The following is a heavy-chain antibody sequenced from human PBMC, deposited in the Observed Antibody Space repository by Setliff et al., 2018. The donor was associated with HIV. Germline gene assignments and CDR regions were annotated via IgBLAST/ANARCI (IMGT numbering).Heavy chain of an antibody. D-gene: IGHD3-22*01. CDR3: ARVTSYDSSGYLPASFDI. V-gene: IGHV3-72*01. Sequence: GGSLRLSCAASGFTFSDHYMDWVRQAPGKGLEWVGRTRNKANSYTTEYAASVKGRFTISRDDSKNSLYLQMNSLKTEDTAVYYCARVTSYDSSGYLPASFDIWGQGTMVTVSS. J-gene: IGHJ3*02. CDR2: TRNKANSYTT. CDR1: GFTFSDHY.